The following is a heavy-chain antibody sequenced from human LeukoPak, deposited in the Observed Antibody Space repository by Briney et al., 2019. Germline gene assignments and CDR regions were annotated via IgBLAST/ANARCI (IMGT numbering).Heavy chain of an antibody. Sequence: SETLSLTCTVSGGSISSYYWSWIRQPPGKGLEWIGYIYYSGSTNYNPSLKSRVTISVDTSKNQFSLKLSSVTAADTAVYYCARHGDCSSWYTFWGQGTLVTVSS. CDR3: ARHGDCSSWYTF. CDR1: GGSISSYY. D-gene: IGHD6-13*01. CDR2: IYYSGST. J-gene: IGHJ4*01. V-gene: IGHV4-59*08.